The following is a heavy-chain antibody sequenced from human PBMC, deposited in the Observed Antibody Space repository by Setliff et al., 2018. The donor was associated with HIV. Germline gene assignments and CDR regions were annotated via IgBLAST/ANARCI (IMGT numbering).Heavy chain of an antibody. CDR3: ARDLYTSGWPNWFDP. J-gene: IGHJ5*02. V-gene: IGHV1-18*01. Sequence: ASVKVSCKASGYTFTNFGITWVRQVPGQGLEWMGWVNTNNDKTNYAQKFQGRVTMTTDRSTKTAYLDLGSLRPDDTAVYYCARDLYTSGWPNWFDPWGPGTLVTVLL. D-gene: IGHD6-19*01. CDR1: GYTFTNFG. CDR2: VNTNNDKT.